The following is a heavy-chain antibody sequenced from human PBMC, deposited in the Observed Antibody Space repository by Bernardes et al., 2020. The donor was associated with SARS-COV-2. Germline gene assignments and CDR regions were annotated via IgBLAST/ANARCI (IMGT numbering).Heavy chain of an antibody. D-gene: IGHD1-7*01. CDR1: DGSIRSYY. CDR2: MSYSGSA. CDR3: ARHWITGTTLYHFALDV. J-gene: IGHJ6*02. Sequence: SETLYLTCFICDGSIRSYYWSWIRKPPGKGLEWIGFMSYSGSANYNPSLKSRVTISVDTSRNHFSLRVKSVTAADTAVYYCARHWITGTTLYHFALDVWGQGTTVTVSS. V-gene: IGHV4-59*08.